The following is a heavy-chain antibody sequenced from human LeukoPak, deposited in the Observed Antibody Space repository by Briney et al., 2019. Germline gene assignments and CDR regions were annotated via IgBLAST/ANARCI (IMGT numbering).Heavy chain of an antibody. CDR2: IIPIFGTA. CDR3: ARGSGPDDFWSGYYEY. V-gene: IGHV1-69*13. CDR1: GGTFSSYA. D-gene: IGHD3-3*01. J-gene: IGHJ4*02. Sequence: SVKVSCKASGGTFSSYAISWVRQAPGQGLEWMGGIIPIFGTANYAQKFQGRVTITADESTSTAYMELSSLRSEDTAAYYCARGSGPDDFWSGYYEYWGQGTLVTVSS.